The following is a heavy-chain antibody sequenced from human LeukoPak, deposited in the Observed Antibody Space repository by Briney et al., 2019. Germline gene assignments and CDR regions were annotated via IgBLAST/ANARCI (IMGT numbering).Heavy chain of an antibody. CDR3: AKDRRWLLAYYFDY. J-gene: IGHJ4*02. Sequence: GGSLRLSCAASGFTFDDYVMHWVRQAPGKGLEWVSGITWNSDTIAYADSVKGRFTLSRDNSKNTLYLQMNSLRAEDTAVYYCAKDRRWLLAYYFDYWGQGTLVTVSS. V-gene: IGHV3-9*01. D-gene: IGHD5-24*01. CDR2: ITWNSDTI. CDR1: GFTFDDYV.